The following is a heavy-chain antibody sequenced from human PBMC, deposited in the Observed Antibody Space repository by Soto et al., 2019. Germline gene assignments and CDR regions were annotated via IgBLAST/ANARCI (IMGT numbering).Heavy chain of an antibody. V-gene: IGHV3-30*18. D-gene: IGHD3-10*01. Sequence: QGQLVESGGGVVQPRRSLRLSCAVSGFTFSRSGMHWVRQGPGKGLEWVAVISNDGSGQSYAESVKGRFTISRDNSKNTLYLQMNSLSEEDTAVYYCAKDRGSYGNLHWYLDLWGRGTLVSVSS. CDR2: ISNDGSGQ. CDR1: GFTFSRSG. CDR3: AKDRGSYGNLHWYLDL. J-gene: IGHJ2*01.